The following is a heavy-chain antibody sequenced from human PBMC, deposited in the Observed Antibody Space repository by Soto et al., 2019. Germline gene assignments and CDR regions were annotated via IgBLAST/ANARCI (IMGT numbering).Heavy chain of an antibody. J-gene: IGHJ6*02. V-gene: IGHV5-51*01. D-gene: IGHD5-12*01. CDR2: IYPGDSDT. CDR3: ARDPNIVATMGSIYYYYGMDV. CDR1: GYSFTSYW. Sequence: GESLKISCKGSGYSFTSYWIGRVRQMPGKGLEWMGIIYPGDSDTRYSPSFQGQVTISADKSISTAYLQMNSLRAEDTAVYYCARDPNIVATMGSIYYYYGMDVWGQGTTVTVSS.